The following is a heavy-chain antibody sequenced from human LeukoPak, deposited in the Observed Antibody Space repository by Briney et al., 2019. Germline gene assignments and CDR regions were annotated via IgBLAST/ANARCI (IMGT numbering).Heavy chain of an antibody. CDR1: VFTFSSYA. D-gene: IGHD6-19*01. Sequence: GGSLRLSCAASVFTFSSYAMSWVRQAPGKGLEWVSAISGSGGSTYYADSVKGRFTISRDNSKNTLYLQMNSLRAEDTAVYYCAKDTDRFIAVAGTGFGGFDYWGQGTLVTVSS. V-gene: IGHV3-23*01. CDR2: ISGSGGST. CDR3: AKDTDRFIAVAGTGFGGFDY. J-gene: IGHJ4*02.